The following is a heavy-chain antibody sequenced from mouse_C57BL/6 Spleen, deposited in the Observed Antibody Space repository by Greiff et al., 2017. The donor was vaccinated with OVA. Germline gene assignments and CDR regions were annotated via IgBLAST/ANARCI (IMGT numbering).Heavy chain of an antibody. CDR3: TRTTVVAHRYFDV. V-gene: IGHV14-1*01. J-gene: IGHJ1*03. Sequence: VQLKQSGAELVRPGASVKLSCTASGFNIKDYYMHWVKQRPEQGLEWIGRIDPEDGDTEYAPKFQGKATMTADTSSNTAYLQLSSLTSEDTAVYYCTRTTVVAHRYFDVWGTGTTVTVSS. CDR1: GFNIKDYY. CDR2: IDPEDGDT. D-gene: IGHD1-1*01.